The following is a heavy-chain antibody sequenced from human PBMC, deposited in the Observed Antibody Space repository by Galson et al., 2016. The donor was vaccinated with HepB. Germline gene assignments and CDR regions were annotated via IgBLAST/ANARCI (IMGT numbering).Heavy chain of an antibody. D-gene: IGHD3-3*01. CDR3: ASLRFKGFDL. CDR1: GFTFSGYN. Sequence: SLRLSCAASGFTFSGYNMDWVRQAPGKGLEWVSYISSGSSAIYYADSVKGRFTISRDNAKSTVYLQINSLRAEDTAVYYCASLRFKGFDLWGRGTLVTVAS. CDR2: ISSGSSAI. J-gene: IGHJ2*01. V-gene: IGHV3-48*01.